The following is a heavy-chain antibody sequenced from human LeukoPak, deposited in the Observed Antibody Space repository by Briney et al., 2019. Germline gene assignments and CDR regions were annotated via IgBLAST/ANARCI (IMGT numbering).Heavy chain of an antibody. CDR3: AKHASEFSRSSRLEP. Sequence: PGESLKISGQGSGYSFTTYRLVWVRQMPGKGLEWMGLIYPGDSDTRYSPSFQGQVTISADKSINTAYLQWSSLKASDTATYYCAKHASEFSRSSRLEPWGQGTLVTVSS. CDR2: IYPGDSDT. D-gene: IGHD6-6*01. J-gene: IGHJ5*02. V-gene: IGHV5-51*01. CDR1: GYSFTTYR.